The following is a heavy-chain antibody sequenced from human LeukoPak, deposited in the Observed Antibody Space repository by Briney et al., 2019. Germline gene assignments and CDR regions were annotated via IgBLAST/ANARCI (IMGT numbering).Heavy chain of an antibody. D-gene: IGHD6-13*01. CDR1: GDTVSSNSAA. CDR3: ARKYSSTWYDALDI. V-gene: IGHV6-1*01. CDR2: TYYRSKWYN. J-gene: IGHJ3*02. Sequence: SQTLSLTCAISGDTVSSNSAAWNWIRQPPSRGLEWLGRTYYRSKWYNDYAASVKSRISINPDTSKNHFSLQLNSVTPEDTAVYYCARKYSSTWYDALDIWGQGTMVTVSS.